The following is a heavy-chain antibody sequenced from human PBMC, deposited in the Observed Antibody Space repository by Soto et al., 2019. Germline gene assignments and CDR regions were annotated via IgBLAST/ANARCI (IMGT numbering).Heavy chain of an antibody. CDR2: IIPIFGTA. V-gene: IGHV1-69*12. Sequence: QVQLVQSGAEVKKPGSSVKVSCKASGGTFSSYAISWVRQAPGQGLEWMGGIIPIFGTANYAQKFQGRVTITADESTSTAYMELSSLRSEDTAVYYFASHGLRAARRDYYYYGMDVWGQGTTVTVSS. D-gene: IGHD6-6*01. J-gene: IGHJ6*02. CDR1: GGTFSSYA. CDR3: ASHGLRAARRDYYYYGMDV.